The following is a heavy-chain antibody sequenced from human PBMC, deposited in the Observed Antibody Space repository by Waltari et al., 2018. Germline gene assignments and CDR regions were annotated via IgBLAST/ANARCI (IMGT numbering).Heavy chain of an antibody. J-gene: IGHJ6*02. D-gene: IGHD3-3*01. CDR1: GFNFSNYE. CDR2: SSPSGTTT. Sequence: EVQLVESGGGLVQPGGSLRLSCAASGFNFSNYEMNWVRQAPGKALEWVSYSSPSGTTTHYADSVEGRFTGSRDNAKNSLYLQMNSLRADDTAVYYCARIGVDFWSGHYYYYYEMDVWGQGTTVTVSS. V-gene: IGHV3-48*03. CDR3: ARIGVDFWSGHYYYYYEMDV.